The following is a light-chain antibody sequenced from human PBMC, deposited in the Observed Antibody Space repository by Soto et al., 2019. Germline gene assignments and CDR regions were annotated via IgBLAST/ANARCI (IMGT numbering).Light chain of an antibody. CDR2: DAP. V-gene: IGKV3-11*01. Sequence: EIVLTQSPATLSLSPGERATLSCRASQSVSSYLAWYQQKPGQAPRLLIYDAPNRATGIPARFSGSGSGTDFTLTISSLEPEDFAVYYCQQRSNWPRTFGQGTKVDI. CDR1: QSVSSY. J-gene: IGKJ1*01. CDR3: QQRSNWPRT.